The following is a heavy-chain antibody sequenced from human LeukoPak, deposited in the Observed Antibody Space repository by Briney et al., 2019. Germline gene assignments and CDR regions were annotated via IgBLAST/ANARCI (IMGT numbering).Heavy chain of an antibody. CDR1: GDSISSSSYY. V-gene: IGHV4-39*01. Sequence: SETLSLTCTVSGDSISSSSYYWGWLRQPPGKGLEWIGSIYYSGSTYYNPSLKSRVTISVETSKNQFSLKLRSVTAADTAVYYCASGYDSSAYQPFIDYWGQGTLVTVSS. J-gene: IGHJ4*02. CDR2: IYYSGST. CDR3: ASGYDSSAYQPFIDY. D-gene: IGHD3-22*01.